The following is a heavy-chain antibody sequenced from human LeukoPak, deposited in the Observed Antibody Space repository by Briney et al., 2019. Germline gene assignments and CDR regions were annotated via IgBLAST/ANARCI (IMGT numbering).Heavy chain of an antibody. CDR2: ISYDGSNE. CDR1: GFTFSTYG. J-gene: IGHJ4*02. CDR3: ARGLCSSTSCYIRN. D-gene: IGHD2-2*02. V-gene: IGHV3-30*03. Sequence: GGSLRLSCAASGFTFSTYGMHWVRQAPGKGLEWVAVISYDGSNEYYADSVKGRFTISRDNSKNTLYLQMNSLRAEDTAVYYCARGLCSSTSCYIRNWGQGTLVTVSS.